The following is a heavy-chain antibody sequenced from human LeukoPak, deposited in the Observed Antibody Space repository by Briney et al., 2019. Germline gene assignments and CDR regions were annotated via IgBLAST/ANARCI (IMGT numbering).Heavy chain of an antibody. CDR1: GYTLTELS. CDR2: FDPEDGET. D-gene: IGHD4-23*01. V-gene: IGHV1-24*01. Sequence: ASVKVSCKVSGYTLTELSMHWVRQAPGKGLEWMGGFDPEDGETIYAQKFQGRVTMTTDTSTSTAYMEVRSLRSEDTAVYYCARAYYGGNRPTDYWGQGTLVTVSS. J-gene: IGHJ4*02. CDR3: ARAYYGGNRPTDY.